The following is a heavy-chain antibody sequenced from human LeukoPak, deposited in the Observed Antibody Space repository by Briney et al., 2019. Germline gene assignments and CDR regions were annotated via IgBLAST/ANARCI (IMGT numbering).Heavy chain of an antibody. V-gene: IGHV3-23*01. CDR3: ARRAGAYSHPYDY. CDR2: IGGSGGST. CDR1: GFTFSTYA. D-gene: IGHD4/OR15-4a*01. Sequence: GGSLRLSCAASGFTFSTYAMSWVRQAPGKGLEWVSAIGGSGGSTYYADSVKGRFTISRDNSKNTLYLQMNRLRAEDTAVYYCARRAGAYSHPYDYWGQGTLVTVSS. J-gene: IGHJ4*02.